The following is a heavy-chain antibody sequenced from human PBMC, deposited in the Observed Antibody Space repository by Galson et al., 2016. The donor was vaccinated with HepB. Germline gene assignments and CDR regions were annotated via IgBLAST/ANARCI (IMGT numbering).Heavy chain of an antibody. CDR1: GFAFSDSY. CDR3: LGNLFSHDGFDF. Sequence: SLRLSCAASGFAFSDSYMGWIRQAPGKGLEWVANIAKDGGEKNYVDSLKGRFAISRDNAKNSLYLQMNSLRVADTAVYYCLGNLFSHDGFDFWGQGTMVTVSS. CDR2: IAKDGGEK. D-gene: IGHD3-10*02. J-gene: IGHJ3*01. V-gene: IGHV3-7*03.